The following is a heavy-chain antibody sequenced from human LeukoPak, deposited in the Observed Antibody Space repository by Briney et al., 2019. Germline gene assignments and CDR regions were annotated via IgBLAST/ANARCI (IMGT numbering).Heavy chain of an antibody. J-gene: IGHJ5*02. CDR2: IYGSGST. D-gene: IGHD1-1*01. V-gene: IGHV4-59*01. CDR1: GGSISSYY. CDR3: AREGTSGTHLNWFDP. Sequence: SQTLSLTCAVSGGSISSYYWSWIRQPPGKGLEWIGHIYGSGSTNYNPSLKSRVTLSVDTSKNQFSLKLSSVTAADTAVYYCAREGTSGTHLNWFDPWGQGTLVTVSS.